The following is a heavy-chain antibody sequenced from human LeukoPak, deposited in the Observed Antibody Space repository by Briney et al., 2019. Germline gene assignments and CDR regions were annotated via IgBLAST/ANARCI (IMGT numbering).Heavy chain of an antibody. Sequence: ASVSVSCKVSGYTLSELSMHWVRQAPGKGLEWMGGFDPEDEETVYAQQFQGRVTMTEDTSTDTAYMELSSLRSEDTAVYYCATVRDYYDNSGYYTYFDYWGQGTLVTVSS. CDR2: FDPEDEET. V-gene: IGHV1-24*01. CDR3: ATVRDYYDNSGYYTYFDY. J-gene: IGHJ4*02. D-gene: IGHD3-22*01. CDR1: GYTLSELS.